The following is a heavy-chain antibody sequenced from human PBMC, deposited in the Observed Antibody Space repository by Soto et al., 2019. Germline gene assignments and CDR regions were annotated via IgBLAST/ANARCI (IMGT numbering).Heavy chain of an antibody. CDR2: INHRGNI. V-gene: IGHV4-34*01. CDR1: GGSFSMYS. Sequence: SENLSLTCAVYGGSFSMYSWGWIRQSPGKGLQWLGEINHRGNIDYDPSLKSRVAISLNTSKNQFSLNLTSVTAADTSVYYCVRIGYFSIDYWGQGGPVTVSS. J-gene: IGHJ4*02. CDR3: VRIGYFSIDY. D-gene: IGHD3-22*01.